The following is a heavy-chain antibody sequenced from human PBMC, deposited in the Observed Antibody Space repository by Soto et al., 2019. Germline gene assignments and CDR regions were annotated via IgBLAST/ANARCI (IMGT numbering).Heavy chain of an antibody. CDR3: ARQVVDGTVAGSGSFDY. CDR1: GGSISTTSYY. CDR2: FYYSGST. Sequence: QLQLQESGPGLVKPSETLSLTCTVSGGSISTTSYYWVWIRQPPGKGLEWIGSFYYSGSTYYNPSLKRRVPMAVDTSEKQVSLNLSSVTAADTAVYYCARQVVDGTVAGSGSFDYWGQGTLVTVSS. D-gene: IGHD3-10*01. V-gene: IGHV4-39*01. J-gene: IGHJ4*02.